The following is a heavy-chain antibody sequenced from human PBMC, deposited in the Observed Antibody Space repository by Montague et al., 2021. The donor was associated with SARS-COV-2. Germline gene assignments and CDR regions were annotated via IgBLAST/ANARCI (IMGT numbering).Heavy chain of an antibody. CDR2: KHYSGIT. D-gene: IGHD5-24*01. CDR1: GDSISSSSYY. CDR3: VRDGYTHVDY. Sequence: SETLSLTCTVSGDSISSSSYYWGWIRQPPGKGLEWIGNKHYSGITYNNPSLKNRVTMSVDTSKNQFSLKLSSVTAADTAEYYCVRDGYTHVDYWGQGTLVTVSS. V-gene: IGHV4-39*02. J-gene: IGHJ4*02.